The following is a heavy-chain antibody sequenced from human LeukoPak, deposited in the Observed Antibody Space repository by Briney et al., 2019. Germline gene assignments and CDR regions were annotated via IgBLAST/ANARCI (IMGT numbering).Heavy chain of an antibody. V-gene: IGHV4-61*02. J-gene: IGHJ4*02. CDR1: GGSISSGDFY. Sequence: SQTLSLTCTVSGGSISSGDFYWNWIRQPAGKTLEWIGRIHTSGSAHYNPSLKNRVTISLDTSKKQFYLSLYSVTAADTAVYFCARTVGGIKEFDSWGQGTLVTVSS. D-gene: IGHD3-16*01. CDR3: ARTVGGIKEFDS. CDR2: IHTSGSA.